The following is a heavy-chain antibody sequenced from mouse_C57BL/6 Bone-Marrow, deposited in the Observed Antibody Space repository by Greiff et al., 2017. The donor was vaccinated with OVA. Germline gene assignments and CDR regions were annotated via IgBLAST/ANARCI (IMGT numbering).Heavy chain of an antibody. V-gene: IGHV5-12*01. J-gene: IGHJ2*01. D-gene: IGHD1-1*01. CDR2: ISNGGGST. CDR3: AKGGIYYYGSPYFDY. Sequence: EVQVVESGGGLVQPGGSLKLSCAASGFTFSDYYMYWVRQTPEKRLEWVAYISNGGGSTYYPDTVKGRFTISRDNAKNTLYLQMSRLKSEDTAMYYCAKGGIYYYGSPYFDYWGQGTTLTVSS. CDR1: GFTFSDYY.